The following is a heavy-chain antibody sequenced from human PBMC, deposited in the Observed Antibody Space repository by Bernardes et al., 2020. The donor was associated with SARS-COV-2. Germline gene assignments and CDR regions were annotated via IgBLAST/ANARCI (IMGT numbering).Heavy chain of an antibody. CDR2: INHSGST. Sequence: VYGGSFSGYYWSWIRQPPGKGLEWIGEINHSGSTNYNPSLKSRVTISVDTSKNQFSLKLSSVTAADTAVYYCARGTLETYYDFWSGPATYYYYYMDVWGKGTTVTVSS. CDR3: ARGTLETYYDFWSGPATYYYYYMDV. V-gene: IGHV4-34*01. D-gene: IGHD3-3*01. CDR1: GGSFSGYY. J-gene: IGHJ6*03.